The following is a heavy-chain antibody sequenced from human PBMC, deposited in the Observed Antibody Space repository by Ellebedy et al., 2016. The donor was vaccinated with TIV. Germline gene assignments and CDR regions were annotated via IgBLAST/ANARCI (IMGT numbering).Heavy chain of an antibody. J-gene: IGHJ3*02. D-gene: IGHD4-23*01. V-gene: IGHV1-69*04. CDR1: GGTFSSYA. CDR2: IIPILGIA. CDR3: AGGPWGYDYGGNYDAFDI. Sequence: SVKVSXKASGGTFSSYAISWVRQAPGQGLEWMGRIIPILGIANYAQKFQGRVTITADKSTSTAYMELSSLRSEDTAVYYCAGGPWGYDYGGNYDAFDIWGQGTMVTVSS.